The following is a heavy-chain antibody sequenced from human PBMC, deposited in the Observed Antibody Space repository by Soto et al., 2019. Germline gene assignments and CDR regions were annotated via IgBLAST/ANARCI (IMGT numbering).Heavy chain of an antibody. CDR2: ISGGGDTT. D-gene: IGHD3-10*01. V-gene: IGHV3-23*01. CDR1: GFTYSSYA. Sequence: PGGSLRLSCAASGFTYSSYAMSWVRKAPGKGLEWVSGISGGGDTTYYADSVKGRFTISRDNSKNTLYLQMNSLRAEDTAIYYCAKDLDPYGSGKLDYYYGMDVWGQGTTVTVSS. CDR3: AKDLDPYGSGKLDYYYGMDV. J-gene: IGHJ6*02.